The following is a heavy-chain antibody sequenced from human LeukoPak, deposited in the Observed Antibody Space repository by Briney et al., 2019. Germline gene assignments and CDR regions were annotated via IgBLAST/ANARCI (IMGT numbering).Heavy chain of an antibody. CDR1: GFTFSSYW. CDR3: AKTKLKRELRGDYFDY. D-gene: IGHD4-23*01. Sequence: GGSLRLSCAASGFTFSSYWMHWVRQAPGKGLVWVSRINSDGSSASYADSVKGRFTISRDNSKNSLYLQMNSLRTEDTALYYCAKTKLKRELRGDYFDYWGQGTLVTVSS. V-gene: IGHV3-74*01. CDR2: INSDGSSA. J-gene: IGHJ4*02.